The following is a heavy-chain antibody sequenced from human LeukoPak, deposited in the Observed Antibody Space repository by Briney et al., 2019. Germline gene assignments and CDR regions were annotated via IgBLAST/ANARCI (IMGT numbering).Heavy chain of an antibody. D-gene: IGHD3-22*01. CDR1: GYTFTSYG. Sequence: ASVKVSCKASGYTFTSYGISWVRQAPGQGLEWMGWISAYNGNTNYAQKLQGRVTMTTDTSTSTAYMELRSLRSDDTAVYYCARDPLFYDSSGYTPPFDYWGQGTPVTVSS. CDR2: ISAYNGNT. CDR3: ARDPLFYDSSGYTPPFDY. V-gene: IGHV1-18*01. J-gene: IGHJ4*02.